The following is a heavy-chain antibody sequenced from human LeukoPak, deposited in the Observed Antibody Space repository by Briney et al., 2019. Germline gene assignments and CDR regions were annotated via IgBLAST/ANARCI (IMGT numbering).Heavy chain of an antibody. Sequence: ASVKVSCKVSGYTLTELSMHWVRQAPGKGLEWMGGFDPEDGETIYAQKFQGRVTMTEDTSTDTAYMELSSLRSEDTAVYYCATAPNLLFGVEPFDYWGQGTLVTVSS. CDR1: GYTLTELS. J-gene: IGHJ4*02. CDR3: ATAPNLLFGVEPFDY. V-gene: IGHV1-24*01. CDR2: FDPEDGET. D-gene: IGHD3-3*01.